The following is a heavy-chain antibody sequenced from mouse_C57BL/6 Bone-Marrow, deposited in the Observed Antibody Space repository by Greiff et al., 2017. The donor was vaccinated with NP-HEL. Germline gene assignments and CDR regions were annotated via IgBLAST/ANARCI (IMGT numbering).Heavy chain of an antibody. V-gene: IGHV1-64*01. CDR1: GYTFTSYW. CDR2: IHPNSGST. D-gene: IGHD2-3*01. CDR3: ARWLLHSYAMDY. J-gene: IGHJ4*01. Sequence: VQLQQPGAELVKPGASVKLSCKASGYTFTSYWMHWVKQRPGQGLEWIGMIHPNSGSTNYNEKFKSKATLTVYKSSSTAYMQLSSLTSEDSAVYYGARWLLHSYAMDYWGQGTSVTVSS.